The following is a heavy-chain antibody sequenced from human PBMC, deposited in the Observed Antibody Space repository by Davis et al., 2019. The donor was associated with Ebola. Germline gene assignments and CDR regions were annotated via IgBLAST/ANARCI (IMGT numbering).Heavy chain of an antibody. D-gene: IGHD2/OR15-2a*01. J-gene: IGHJ4*02. CDR2: ISSSSTI. Sequence: GGSLRLSCAASGFTFSSYSMNWVCQAPGQGLEWVSYISSSSTIYYADTVKGRFTISRDNAKNSLYLQMNSLRDEDTAVYYCAGNRGSADYWGKGTLVTVSS. V-gene: IGHV3-48*02. CDR3: AGNRGSADY. CDR1: GFTFSSYS.